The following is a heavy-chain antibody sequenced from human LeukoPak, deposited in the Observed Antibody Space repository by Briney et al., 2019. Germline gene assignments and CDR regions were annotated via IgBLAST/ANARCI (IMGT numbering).Heavy chain of an antibody. V-gene: IGHV4-38-2*02. J-gene: IGHJ3*02. CDR3: ARVWELSDAFDI. Sequence: PSETLSLTCTVSGYSISSGYYWGWIRQPPGKGLEWIGSIYHSGRTFYNPSLKSRVTISVDTSKNQFSLKLSSVTAADAAVYYCARVWELSDAFDIWGQGTMVTVSS. D-gene: IGHD1-26*01. CDR1: GYSISSGYY. CDR2: IYHSGRT.